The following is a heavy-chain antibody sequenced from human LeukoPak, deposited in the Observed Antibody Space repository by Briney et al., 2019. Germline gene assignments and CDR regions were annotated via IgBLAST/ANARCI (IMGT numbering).Heavy chain of an antibody. D-gene: IGHD2-2*01. CDR3: ARNKEYQLPGD. Sequence: SETLSLTCTVSGGSISSYYWSWIRQPPGKGPEWIGCIYYTGTTNYNPSLKSRVTISVDTSKNQFSLKLSSVTAADTAVYYCARNKEYQLPGDWGQGTLVTVSS. J-gene: IGHJ4*02. CDR1: GGSISSYY. V-gene: IGHV4-59*01. CDR2: IYYTGTT.